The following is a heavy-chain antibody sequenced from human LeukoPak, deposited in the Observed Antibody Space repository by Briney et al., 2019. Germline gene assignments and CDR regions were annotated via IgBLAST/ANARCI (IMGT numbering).Heavy chain of an antibody. CDR2: ISYDGSNK. CDR3: ARDLLSGSYYFDY. Sequence: PGGSLRLSCAASGFTFSSYAMHWVRQAPGKGLEWVAVISYDGSNKYYADSVKGRFTISRDNAKNSLYLQMNSLRAEDTAVYYCARDLLSGSYYFDYWGQGTLVTVSS. J-gene: IGHJ4*02. CDR1: GFTFSSYA. V-gene: IGHV3-30*04. D-gene: IGHD1-26*01.